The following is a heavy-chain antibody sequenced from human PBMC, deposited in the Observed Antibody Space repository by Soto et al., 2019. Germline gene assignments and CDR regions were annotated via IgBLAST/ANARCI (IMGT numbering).Heavy chain of an antibody. J-gene: IGHJ4*02. D-gene: IGHD3-22*01. V-gene: IGHV3-30-3*01. Sequence: GGSLRLSCAASGFTFSSYAMHWVRQAPGKGLEWVAVISYDGSNKYYADSVKGRFTISRDNSKNTLYLQMNSLRAEDTAVYYCARDAQYYYDSSGHIDYWGQGTLVTVSS. CDR2: ISYDGSNK. CDR3: ARDAQYYYDSSGHIDY. CDR1: GFTFSSYA.